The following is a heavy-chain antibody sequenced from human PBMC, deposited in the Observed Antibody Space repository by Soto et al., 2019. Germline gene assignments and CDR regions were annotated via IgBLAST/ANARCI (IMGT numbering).Heavy chain of an antibody. CDR3: AKDSLHYYFWSGDSGKSYYNYGLDS. V-gene: IGHV3-23*01. CDR1: GFTFSSYA. Sequence: GGSLRLSCAASGFTFSSYAMSWVRQAPGKGLEWVSAISGSGGSTYYADSVKGRFTISRANSKNTLYLQMNSLRAEDTAVYYCAKDSLHYYFWSGDSGKSYYNYGLDSRYQETTVTASS. CDR2: ISGSGGST. D-gene: IGHD3-3*01. J-gene: IGHJ6*02.